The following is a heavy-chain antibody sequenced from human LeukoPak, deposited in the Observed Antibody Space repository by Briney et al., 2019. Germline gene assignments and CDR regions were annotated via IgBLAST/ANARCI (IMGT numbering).Heavy chain of an antibody. V-gene: IGHV3-7*02. CDR2: IKEDGRET. CDR3: ARGPLRRYDY. J-gene: IGHJ4*02. CDR1: GFTFSTYW. Sequence: GGTLRLSCAASGFTFSTYWMSWVRQAPGKGQEWVATIKEDGRETYYVDSVKGRFTISRDNAKNSLYLQMSRLRAEDTAVYYCARGPLRRYDYWGQGTLLTVSS.